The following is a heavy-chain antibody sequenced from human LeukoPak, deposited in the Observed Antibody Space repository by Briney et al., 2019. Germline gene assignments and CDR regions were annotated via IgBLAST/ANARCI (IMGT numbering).Heavy chain of an antibody. CDR2: IGPYNGKT. Sequence: ASVKVSCKASGYSFSSHGISWVRQAPGQGLEWMGWIGPYNGKTTYAQNVQGRVTMITETSTNTASLELRNLRSDDTAVYFCAGDGESYNGYDGGGGYDYWGQGTLVTVSS. CDR1: GYSFSSHG. D-gene: IGHD3-16*01. CDR3: AGDGESYNGYDGGGGYDY. V-gene: IGHV1-18*01. J-gene: IGHJ4*02.